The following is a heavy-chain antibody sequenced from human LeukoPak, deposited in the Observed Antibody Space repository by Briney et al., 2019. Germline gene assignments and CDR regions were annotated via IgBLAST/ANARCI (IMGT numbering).Heavy chain of an antibody. CDR3: AKDISRNFVVVPAADY. V-gene: IGHV3-43*02. CDR1: GFTFDDYA. Sequence: PGGSLRLSCAASGFTFDDYAMHWVRHPPGKSLEWVSLISGDGGSTYYADSVKGRFTVSRDNSKNSLYLQMNSLRTEDTALYYCAKDISRNFVVVPAADYWGQGTLVTVSS. D-gene: IGHD2-2*01. J-gene: IGHJ4*02. CDR2: ISGDGGST.